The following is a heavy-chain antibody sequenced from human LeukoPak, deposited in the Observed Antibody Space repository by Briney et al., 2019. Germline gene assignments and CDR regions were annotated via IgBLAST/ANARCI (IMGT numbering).Heavy chain of an antibody. CDR1: GYTFTSYD. D-gene: IGHD3-9*01. CDR3: AGQKVLRYFDWLQTVGSYNWCDP. Sequence: AASVKVSCRASGYTFTSYDINWVRQATGQGLEWMGWMNPNSGNTGYAQKFQGRVTMTRDTSISTAYMELSSLRSEDTAVYYCAGQKVLRYFDWLQTVGSYNWCDPWGQGTLVTVSS. V-gene: IGHV1-8*01. J-gene: IGHJ5*02. CDR2: MNPNSGNT.